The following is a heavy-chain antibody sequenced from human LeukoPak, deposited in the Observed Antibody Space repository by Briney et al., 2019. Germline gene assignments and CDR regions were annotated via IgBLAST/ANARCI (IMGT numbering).Heavy chain of an antibody. CDR2: IYTSGST. V-gene: IGHV4-4*07. Sequence: SETLSLTCTVSGGSISSYYWSWIRQPAGKGLEWIGRIYTSGSTNYNPSLKSRVTMSVDTSKNQFSLKLSSVTAADTAVYYCARTSVLMVYAPSYYYYGMDVWGQGTTVTVSS. J-gene: IGHJ6*02. D-gene: IGHD2-8*01. CDR1: GGSISSYY. CDR3: ARTSVLMVYAPSYYYYGMDV.